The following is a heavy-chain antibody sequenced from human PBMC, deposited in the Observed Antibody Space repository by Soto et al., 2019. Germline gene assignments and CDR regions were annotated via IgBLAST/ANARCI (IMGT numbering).Heavy chain of an antibody. V-gene: IGHV4-34*01. D-gene: IGHD6-19*01. CDR2: INHSGST. Sequence: PXGTLCLTGAVYGGSFSGYYWSWIRQPPGKGLEWIGEINHSGSTNYNPSLKSRVTISVDTSKNQFSLKLSSVTAADTAVYYCARGSPALLGSSGWYVWFDPWGQGTLVTVSS. CDR1: GGSFSGYY. CDR3: ARGSPALLGSSGWYVWFDP. J-gene: IGHJ5*02.